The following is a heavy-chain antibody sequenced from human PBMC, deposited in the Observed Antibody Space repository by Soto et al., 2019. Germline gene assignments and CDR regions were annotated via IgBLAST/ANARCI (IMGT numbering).Heavy chain of an antibody. CDR2: INPSGGHT. J-gene: IGHJ4*02. V-gene: IGHV1-46*01. D-gene: IGHD2-21*02. CDR1: GNTFTNYY. CDR3: ARGGHVVVVTAAFDY. Sequence: QVQLMQSGAEVKKPGASVKASCKASGNTFTNYYIHLVRQAPGQGLEWMGTINPSGGHTTYAQKFLGRVTMTRDTSTSTLYMELTSLRSEDTAVYYCARGGHVVVVTAAFDYWGQGTLVTVSS.